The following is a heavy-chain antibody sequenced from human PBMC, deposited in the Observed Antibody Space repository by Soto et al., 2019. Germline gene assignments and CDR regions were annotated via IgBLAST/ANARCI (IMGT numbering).Heavy chain of an antibody. V-gene: IGHV1-69*06. J-gene: IGHJ4*02. CDR2: IVPNVGTG. CDR1: GGTLSSFINYP. D-gene: IGHD3-3*01. CDR3: ARRDTSGFLRYFDN. Sequence: QMQLVQSGAEVKKPGSSVKVSCNASGGTLSSFINYPINWVRQAPGQGLEWMGGIVPNVGTGNYAQKLQGRVAISAEKSTGTASMKVSSLRSEDTALYYCARRDTSGFLRYFDNWGQGTLVTVSS.